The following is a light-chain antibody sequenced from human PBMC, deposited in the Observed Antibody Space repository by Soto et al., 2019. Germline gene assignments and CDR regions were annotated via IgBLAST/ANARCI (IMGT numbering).Light chain of an antibody. V-gene: IGLV2-8*01. CDR1: SSDVGGYSY. Sequence: QSALTQPPSASGCPGQSVAISCTGTSSDVGGYSYVSWYQQHPGKAPKLMIYEVSKRPSGVPDRFSGSKSGNTASLTVSGRHAEDEADYYCSSYARNRDVLFGGGTKLTVL. J-gene: IGLJ2*01. CDR3: SSYARNRDVL. CDR2: EVS.